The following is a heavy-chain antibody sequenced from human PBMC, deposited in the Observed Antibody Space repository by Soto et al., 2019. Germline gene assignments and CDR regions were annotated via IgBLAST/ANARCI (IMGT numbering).Heavy chain of an antibody. J-gene: IGHJ6*01. CDR1: RLPFIAYY. CDR3: ARVSVDV. Sequence: ASLKVYVKTSRLPFIAYYIHWVRQSPGQGLEWMGWIDPKIGFTTYEQKFLVRVTMTRDTSSNTAYMDLNRLTSDDTAVYYCARVSVDV. V-gene: IGHV1-2*02. CDR2: IDPKIGFT.